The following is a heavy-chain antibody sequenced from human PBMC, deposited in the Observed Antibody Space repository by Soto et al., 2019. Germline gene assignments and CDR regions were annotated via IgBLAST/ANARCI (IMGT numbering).Heavy chain of an antibody. D-gene: IGHD4-17*01. CDR1: GYTFTSYG. Sequence: ASVKVSCKASGYTFTSYGISWVRQAPGQGLEWMGWISAYNGNTNYAQKLQGRVTMTTDTSTSTAYMELRSLRSDDTAVYYCARVAHDYGDYGGAFDIWGQGTMVTVSS. J-gene: IGHJ3*02. CDR2: ISAYNGNT. CDR3: ARVAHDYGDYGGAFDI. V-gene: IGHV1-18*01.